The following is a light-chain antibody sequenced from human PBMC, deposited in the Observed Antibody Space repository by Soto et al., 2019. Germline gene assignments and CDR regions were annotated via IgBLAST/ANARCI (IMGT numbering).Light chain of an antibody. J-gene: IGKJ5*01. CDR3: QQLNSYPIT. Sequence: DIQLTQSPSFLSASVGDRVTITCRASQGISSYLVWYQQRPGKAPKLLLYAASTLQSGVPSRFSGSGSGTDFTLTISSLQPEDFATYYCQQLNSYPITFGLGTRLDIK. V-gene: IGKV1-9*01. CDR1: QGISSY. CDR2: AAS.